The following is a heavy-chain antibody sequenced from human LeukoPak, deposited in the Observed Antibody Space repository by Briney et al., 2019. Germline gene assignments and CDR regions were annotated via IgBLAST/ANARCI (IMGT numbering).Heavy chain of an antibody. J-gene: IGHJ4*02. CDR2: VHTSGRT. CDR3: ARDVPLYGDYAVFDY. CDR1: GGSITYNQ. V-gene: IGHV4-4*07. Sequence: SETLSLTCTVSGGSITYNQWTWIRQPAGKGLEWIGRVHTSGRTNYNPSLKSRVTISVDTSKNQLSLNLNSVTDADTAVYYCARDVPLYGDYAVFDYWGQGTPVTVSS. D-gene: IGHD4-17*01.